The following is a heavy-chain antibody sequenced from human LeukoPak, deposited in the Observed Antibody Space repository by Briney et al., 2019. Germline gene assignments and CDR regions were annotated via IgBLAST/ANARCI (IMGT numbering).Heavy chain of an antibody. Sequence: GGSLRLSCAASGFTFSSDAMSWVRQAPGKGLEWVSYISSSSGNIYYADSVKGRFTISRDNSKNTLYLQMKTLRSEDTAVYYCGYYNSGSYSTPDSWGQGTQVTVSS. D-gene: IGHD3-10*01. CDR1: GFTFSSDA. CDR3: GYYNSGSYSTPDS. J-gene: IGHJ5*01. CDR2: ISSSSGNI. V-gene: IGHV3-48*01.